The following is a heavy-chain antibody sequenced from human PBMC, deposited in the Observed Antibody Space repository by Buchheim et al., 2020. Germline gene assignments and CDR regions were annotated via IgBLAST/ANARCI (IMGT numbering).Heavy chain of an antibody. CDR3: ARDFTHYDILTGYVDYYYYYYMDV. J-gene: IGHJ6*03. CDR2: ISSSSSYI. V-gene: IGHV3-21*01. D-gene: IGHD3-9*01. CDR1: GFTFSSYS. Sequence: EVQLVESGGGLVKPGGSLRLSCAASGFTFSSYSMNWVRQAPGKGLEWVSSISSSSSYIYYADSVKGRFTISRDNAKNSLYLQMNSLRAEDTAVYYCARDFTHYDILTGYVDYYYYYYMDVWGKGTT.